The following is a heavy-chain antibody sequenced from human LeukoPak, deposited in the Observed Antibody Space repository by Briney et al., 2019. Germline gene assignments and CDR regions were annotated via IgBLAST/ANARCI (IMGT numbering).Heavy chain of an antibody. CDR1: GGPCDDYY. CDR2: IHPHGIF. CDR3: ARGRDRSQACDH. D-gene: IGHD5-24*01. V-gene: IGHV4-34*01. Sequence: SETLSLTCAVYGGPCDDYYCSWVRQPPGEGLEWIGEIHPHGIFYYNSSLVSRVTISIDTSKTQFSLRLTSVTAADTAFYYCARGRDRSQACDHWGQGSLVTVSS. J-gene: IGHJ4*02.